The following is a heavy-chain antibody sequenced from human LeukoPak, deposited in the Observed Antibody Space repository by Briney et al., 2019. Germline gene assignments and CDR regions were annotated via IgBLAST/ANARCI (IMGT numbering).Heavy chain of an antibody. V-gene: IGHV4-34*01. Sequence: SETLSLTCAVYGGSFSGYYWNWIRQPPGKGLEWIGEINHSGSTNYNPSLKSRVTISVDTSKNQFSLKLSSVTAADTAVYYCVRRVAVRGFYGFDIWGQGAMVTVSS. J-gene: IGHJ3*02. D-gene: IGHD6-6*01. CDR3: VRRVAVRGFYGFDI. CDR1: GGSFSGYY. CDR2: INHSGST.